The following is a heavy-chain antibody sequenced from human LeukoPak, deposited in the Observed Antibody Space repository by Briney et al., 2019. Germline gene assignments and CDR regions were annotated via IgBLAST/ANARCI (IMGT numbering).Heavy chain of an antibody. V-gene: IGHV1-18*01. CDR1: GYTFTRSF. Sequence: ASVKVSCKSSGYTFTRSFINWVRQAPGQGLEWMGWISAYNGKTSYAQKFQGRVTMTTDSSTNTAYMDLTSLRSDDTAVYYCARDGNYYPCIDYWGQGTLVTVSS. D-gene: IGHD1-26*01. CDR3: ARDGNYYPCIDY. J-gene: IGHJ4*02. CDR2: ISAYNGKT.